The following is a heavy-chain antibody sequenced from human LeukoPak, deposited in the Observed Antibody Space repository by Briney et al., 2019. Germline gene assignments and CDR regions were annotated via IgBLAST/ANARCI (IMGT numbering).Heavy chain of an antibody. D-gene: IGHD3-10*01. J-gene: IGHJ4*02. CDR1: GFAFNTYA. CDR3: AREIFGSGSYPDF. V-gene: IGHV3-30*02. CDR2: IRHDGSHK. Sequence: PGGSLRLSCAASGFAFNTYAMHWVRQAPGQGLEWVALIRHDGSHKFYSNSVRGQFTISRDNSKNTVSLQMNNLRPEDTAVYCAREIFGSGSYPDFWGQGTLVTVSS.